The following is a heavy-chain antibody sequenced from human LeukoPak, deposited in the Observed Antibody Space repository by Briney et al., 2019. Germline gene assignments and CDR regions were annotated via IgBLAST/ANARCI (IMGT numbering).Heavy chain of an antibody. Sequence: ASVKVSCKASGYTFTGYYMHWVRQAPGQGLEWMGWIDPNSGGTNYAQKFQGRVTMTRDTSISTAYMELSRLRPDDTAVYYSARVGRGVMYGDYWGQGTLVTVSS. V-gene: IGHV1-2*02. CDR3: ARVGRGVMYGDY. D-gene: IGHD3-10*01. J-gene: IGHJ4*02. CDR1: GYTFTGYY. CDR2: IDPNSGGT.